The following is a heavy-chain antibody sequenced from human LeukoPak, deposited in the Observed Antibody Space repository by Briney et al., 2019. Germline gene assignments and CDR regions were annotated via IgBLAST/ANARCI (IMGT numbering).Heavy chain of an antibody. D-gene: IGHD2-15*01. Sequence: SETLSLTCTVSGGSISSYYWSWIRQPPGKGLEWIGYIYYSGSTNYNPSLKSRVAISVDTSKNQFSLKLSSVTVADTAVYYCARGRGGLSAFDIWGQGTMVTVSS. V-gene: IGHV4-59*01. CDR3: ARGRGGLSAFDI. CDR1: GGSISSYY. CDR2: IYYSGST. J-gene: IGHJ3*02.